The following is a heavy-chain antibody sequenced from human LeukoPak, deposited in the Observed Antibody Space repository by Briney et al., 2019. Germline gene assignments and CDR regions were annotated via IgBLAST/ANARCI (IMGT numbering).Heavy chain of an antibody. D-gene: IGHD2-2*01. Sequence: ASVKVSCKAFGYTFTDYYIHWVRQAPGQGLEWMGRINPNSGGTNYAQKFQGRVTLTRDTSITTAYMDLSRLTSDDTGVYYCARDRTSTKWFDPGGRGTLVTVSS. V-gene: IGHV1-2*05. J-gene: IGHJ5*02. CDR3: ARDRTSTKWFDP. CDR1: GYTFTDYY. CDR2: INPNSGGT.